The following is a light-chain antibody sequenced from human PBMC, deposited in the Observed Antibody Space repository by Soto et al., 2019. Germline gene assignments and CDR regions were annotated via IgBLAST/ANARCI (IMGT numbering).Light chain of an antibody. CDR1: QPIGTS. CDR3: LQGYNSFWT. CDR2: SAS. Sequence: IQMTHSPSSLSASVLYSVTGTFLASQPIGTSLHWYQQKAGKAPRVLISSASRLQSGVSSRFSGSGSGTHFTLTISSLRPEDSASYYCLQGYNSFWTFGQGTKVDIK. V-gene: IGKV1-39*01. J-gene: IGKJ1*01.